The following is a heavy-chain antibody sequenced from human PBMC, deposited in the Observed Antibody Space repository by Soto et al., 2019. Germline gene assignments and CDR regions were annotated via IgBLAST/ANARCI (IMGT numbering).Heavy chain of an antibody. J-gene: IGHJ4*02. CDR1: GFTFSSYG. CDR2: ISYDGSNK. Sequence: QVQLVESGGGVVQPGRSLRLSCAASGFTFSSYGMHWVRQAPGKGLEWVAVISYDGSNKYYADSVKGRFTISRDNSNSTLYLQMNSLRAEDTAVYYCAKDSVGAPISYYFDYWGQGTLVTVSS. V-gene: IGHV3-30*18. D-gene: IGHD1-26*01. CDR3: AKDSVGAPISYYFDY.